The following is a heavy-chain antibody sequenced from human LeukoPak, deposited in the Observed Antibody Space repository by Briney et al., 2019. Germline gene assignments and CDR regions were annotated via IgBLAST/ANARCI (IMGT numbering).Heavy chain of an antibody. D-gene: IGHD5-12*01. Sequence: GGSLRLSCAASGFIFRDFWMTGVRQAPGKGLEWVAYIKHGGSVKYYVDSVKGRFTISRDDSKSSLYVQMNSLRGEDTAVYYCARFGYSGWNLEYWGQGTLVIVSS. CDR2: IKHGGSVK. J-gene: IGHJ4*02. CDR3: ARFGYSGWNLEY. V-gene: IGHV3-7*01. CDR1: GFIFRDFW.